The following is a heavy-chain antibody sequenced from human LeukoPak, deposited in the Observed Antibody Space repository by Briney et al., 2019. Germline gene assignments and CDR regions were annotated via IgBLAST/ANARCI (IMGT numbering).Heavy chain of an antibody. V-gene: IGHV3-7*01. CDR2: INQDGSEK. CDR3: ARDYGDSI. Sequence: GGSLRLSCTASGFTFSTYWMTWVRQAPGKGLEWVANINQDGSEKHYVDSVKGRFTISRDNARSSLYLQMNSLRADDTAVYYCARDYGDSIWGQGTLVTVSS. J-gene: IGHJ4*02. CDR1: GFTFSTYW. D-gene: IGHD4-17*01.